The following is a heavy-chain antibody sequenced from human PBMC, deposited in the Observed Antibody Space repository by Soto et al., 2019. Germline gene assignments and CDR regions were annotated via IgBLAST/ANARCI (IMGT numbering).Heavy chain of an antibody. CDR1: GYTFTSYA. V-gene: IGHV1-3*01. CDR3: ARDLERGSSWYLGGYYFDY. CDR2: INAGNGNT. Sequence: ASVKVSCKASGYTFTSYAMHWVRQAPGQRLEWMGWINAGNGNTKYSQKFQGRVTITRDTSASTAYMELSSLRAEDTAVYYCARDLERGSSWYLGGYYFDYWGQGTLVTVSS. J-gene: IGHJ4*02. D-gene: IGHD6-13*01.